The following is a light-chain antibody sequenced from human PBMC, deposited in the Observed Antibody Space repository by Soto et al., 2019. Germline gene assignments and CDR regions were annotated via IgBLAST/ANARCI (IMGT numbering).Light chain of an antibody. CDR1: SSDVGGYNY. Sequence: QSALTQPRSVSGSPGQSVTISCTGTSSDVGGYNYVSWYQQHPGKAPKLMIYDVSKRPSGVPDRFSGSKSGNTASLTTSGLQAEDEADYYCCSYAGSYTVFGGGTKVTVL. V-gene: IGLV2-11*01. CDR2: DVS. CDR3: CSYAGSYTV. J-gene: IGLJ3*02.